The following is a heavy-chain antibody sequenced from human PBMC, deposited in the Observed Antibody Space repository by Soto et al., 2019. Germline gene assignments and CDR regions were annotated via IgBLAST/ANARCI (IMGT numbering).Heavy chain of an antibody. D-gene: IGHD2-15*01. CDR1: GYTFTSYY. V-gene: IGHV1-46*01. Sequence: QVQLVQSGAEVKKPGASVKVSCKASGYTFTSYYMHWVRQAPGQGLEWMGIINPSGGSTSYAQKFQGRVTMTTDTSTSTVYMELSSLRSEDTAVYYCSTPADEDCSGCSCYPYAAFDIWGHGTMVTVSS. CDR3: STPADEDCSGCSCYPYAAFDI. J-gene: IGHJ3*02. CDR2: INPSGGST.